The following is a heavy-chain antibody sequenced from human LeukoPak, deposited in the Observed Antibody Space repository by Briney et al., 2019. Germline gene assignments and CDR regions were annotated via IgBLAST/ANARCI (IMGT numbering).Heavy chain of an antibody. J-gene: IGHJ5*02. V-gene: IGHV4-59*01. CDR3: ARGSGTAMDNWFDP. D-gene: IGHD5-18*01. CDR2: IYYSGST. CDR1: GGSISSYY. Sequence: SETRSLTCTVSGGSISSYYWSWIRQPPGKGLEWIGYIYYSGSTNYNPSLKSRVTISVDTSKNQFSLKLSSVTAADTAVYYCARGSGTAMDNWFDPWGQGTLVTVST.